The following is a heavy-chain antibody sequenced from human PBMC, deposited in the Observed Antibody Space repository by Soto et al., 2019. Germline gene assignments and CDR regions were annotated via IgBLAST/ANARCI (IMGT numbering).Heavy chain of an antibody. CDR3: ARGPPRKLGYCSGGSCPKYFQH. D-gene: IGHD2-15*01. Sequence: ASVKVSCKASGYTFTSYDINWVRQATGQGLEWMGWMNPNSGNTGYAQKFQGRVTMTRNTSISTAYMELSSLRSEDTAVYYCARGPPRKLGYCSGGSCPKYFQHWGQGTLVTVSS. CDR1: GYTFTSYD. CDR2: MNPNSGNT. J-gene: IGHJ1*01. V-gene: IGHV1-8*01.